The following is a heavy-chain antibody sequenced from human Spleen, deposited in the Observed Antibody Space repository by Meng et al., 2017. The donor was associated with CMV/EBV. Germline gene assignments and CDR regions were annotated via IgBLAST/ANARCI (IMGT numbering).Heavy chain of an antibody. Sequence: SETLSLTCTVSGGSISSSSYYWGWIRQPPGKGLEWIGNIYYSGSTYYNRSLKSRVTISVDTSKNQFSLKLSSVTAADTAVYYCAGWRSGYYRGDYFDYWGQGTLVTVSS. D-gene: IGHD3-3*01. CDR2: IYYSGST. CDR3: AGWRSGYYRGDYFDY. CDR1: GGSISSSSYY. V-gene: IGHV4-39*07. J-gene: IGHJ4*02.